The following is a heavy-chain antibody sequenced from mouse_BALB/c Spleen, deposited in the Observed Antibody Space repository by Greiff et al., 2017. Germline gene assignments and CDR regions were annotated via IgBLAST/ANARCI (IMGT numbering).Heavy chain of an antibody. Sequence: VQLVESGPGLVQPSQSLSITCTVSGFSLTSYGVHWVRQSPGKGLEWLGVIWAGGSTNYNSALMSRLSISKDNSKSQVFLKMNSLQTDDTAMYYCAREMDYYGSSYYAMDYWGQGTSVTVSS. CDR1: GFSLTSYG. CDR2: IWAGGST. D-gene: IGHD1-1*01. J-gene: IGHJ4*01. CDR3: AREMDYYGSSYYAMDY. V-gene: IGHV2-9*02.